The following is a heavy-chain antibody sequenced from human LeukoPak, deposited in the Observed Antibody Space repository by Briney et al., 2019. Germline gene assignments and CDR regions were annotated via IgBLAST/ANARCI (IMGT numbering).Heavy chain of an antibody. Sequence: GGSLRLSCAASGFTFSSYSMNWVRQAPGKGLEWVSSISSSSSYIYYASSVNGGYTIHSDNPNHSLSQQMDILRAAHTALYYCARVGHGQWLVRAVYNWFDPWGQGSLVTDSS. CDR1: GFTFSSYS. D-gene: IGHD6-19*01. CDR3: ARVGHGQWLVRAVYNWFDP. V-gene: IGHV3-21*01. J-gene: IGHJ5*02. CDR2: ISSSSSYI.